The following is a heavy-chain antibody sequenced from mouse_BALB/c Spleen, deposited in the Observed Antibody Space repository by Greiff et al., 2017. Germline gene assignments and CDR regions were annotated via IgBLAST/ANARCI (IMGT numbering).Heavy chain of an antibody. V-gene: IGHV1-5*01. J-gene: IGHJ3*01. D-gene: IGHD2-3*01. Sequence: EVQLQQSGTVLARPGASVKMSCKASGYSFTSYWMHWVKQRPGQGLEWIGAIYPGNSDTSYNQKFKGKAKLTAVTSASTAYMELSSLTNEDSAVYYCARKDGYYSWFAYWGQGTLVTVSA. CDR2: IYPGNSDT. CDR3: ARKDGYYSWFAY. CDR1: GYSFTSYW.